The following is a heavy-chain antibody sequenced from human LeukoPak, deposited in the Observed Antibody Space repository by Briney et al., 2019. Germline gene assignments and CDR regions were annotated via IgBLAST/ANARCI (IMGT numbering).Heavy chain of an antibody. Sequence: GGSLRLSCAASGFTFSTYAMMWIRQPPGKGLEWVSRVNGDGSTTTYADSVKGRFTISRDNAKNTLYLQMNSLRVEGTAIYYCAVKGGYNDLDAPFDYWGPGTLVTVSS. D-gene: IGHD5-12*01. J-gene: IGHJ4*02. V-gene: IGHV3-74*01. CDR3: AVKGGYNDLDAPFDY. CDR1: GFTFSTYA. CDR2: VNGDGSTT.